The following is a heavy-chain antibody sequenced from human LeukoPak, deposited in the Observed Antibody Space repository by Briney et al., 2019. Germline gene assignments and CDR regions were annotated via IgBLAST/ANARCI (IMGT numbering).Heavy chain of an antibody. J-gene: IGHJ4*02. Sequence: SETLSLTCTVSGVSIRTYYWNWIWQPPGKGPEWIGYIYRGSTNYNPSFESRVTISVDTSKNQFSLKLSSVTAADTAVYYCARGGDYEIDYWGQRILVTVSS. CDR1: GVSIRTYY. CDR2: IYRGST. V-gene: IGHV4-59*01. D-gene: IGHD4-17*01. CDR3: ARGGDYEIDY.